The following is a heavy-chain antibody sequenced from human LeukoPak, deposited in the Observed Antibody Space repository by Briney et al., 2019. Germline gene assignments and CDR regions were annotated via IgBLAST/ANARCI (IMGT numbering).Heavy chain of an antibody. J-gene: IGHJ4*02. CDR3: ARDRGVPTHFDY. Sequence: GGSLRLSCAASGFTFSSYAMHWVRQAPGKGLEYVSAISSNGGSTYYANSVKGRFTISRDNSKNTLYLQMGSLRAEDMAVYYCARDRGVPTHFDYWGQGTLVTVSS. D-gene: IGHD3-10*01. V-gene: IGHV3-64*01. CDR1: GFTFSSYA. CDR2: ISSNGGST.